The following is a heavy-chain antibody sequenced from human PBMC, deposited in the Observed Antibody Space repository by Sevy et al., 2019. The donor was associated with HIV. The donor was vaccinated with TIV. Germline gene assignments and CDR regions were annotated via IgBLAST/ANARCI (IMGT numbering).Heavy chain of an antibody. CDR2: ISGSGGST. CDR3: AKARYDFWSGYYTGFDY. J-gene: IGHJ4*02. CDR1: GFTFKDYA. Sequence: GSLRLSCAASGFTFKDYAMSWVRQAPGKGLEWVSAISGSGGSTFYADSVKGRFTISRDNSKNTLYLQTNSLRAEDTAVYYCAKARYDFWSGYYTGFDYWGQGTLVTVSS. V-gene: IGHV3-23*01. D-gene: IGHD3-3*01.